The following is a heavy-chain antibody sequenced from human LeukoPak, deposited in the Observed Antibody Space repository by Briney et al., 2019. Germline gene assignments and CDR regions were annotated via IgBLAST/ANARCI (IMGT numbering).Heavy chain of an antibody. CDR3: ARDFLGRTNGGSNYFGMDV. J-gene: IGHJ6*02. V-gene: IGHV1-2*04. D-gene: IGHD2-8*01. Sequence: ASVKVSCKSSGYTFTDYFLHWVRQAPGQGLEWMGCINLHTGGAHYAQKFQDWVSLTRDTSIDTAYMELSSLRSDATAIYYCARDFLGRTNGGSNYFGMDVWGQGTTVTVSS. CDR1: GYTFTDYF. CDR2: INLHTGGA.